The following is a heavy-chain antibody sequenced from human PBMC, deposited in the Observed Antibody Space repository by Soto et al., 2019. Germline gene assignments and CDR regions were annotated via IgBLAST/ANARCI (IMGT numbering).Heavy chain of an antibody. CDR1: GGTFSSYA. J-gene: IGHJ6*02. CDR2: IIPIFGTA. CDR3: ARGPSYYGSSGYYVYGMDV. D-gene: IGHD3-22*01. V-gene: IGHV1-69*13. Sequence: ASVKVSCKASGGTFSSYAISWVRQAPGQGLEWMGGIIPIFGTANYAQKFQGRVTITADESTSTAYMELSSLRSEDTAVYYCARGPSYYGSSGYYVYGMDVWGQGTTVTVSS.